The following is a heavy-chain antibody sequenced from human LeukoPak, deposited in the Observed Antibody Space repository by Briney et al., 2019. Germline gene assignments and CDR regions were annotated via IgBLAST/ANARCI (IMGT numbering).Heavy chain of an antibody. J-gene: IGHJ3*02. D-gene: IGHD2-8*01. CDR2: ISGGGSS. CDR1: GFTFNSYA. CDR3: AKEVADVGVGAFEI. V-gene: IGHV3-23*01. Sequence: GGSLRLSCAASGFTFNSYAMSWVRQAPGEGLEWVSAISGGGSSFYTDSVKGRFTISRDNSKNTLFLQMHSLRAEDTAVYYCAKEVADVGVGAFEIWGQGTMVTVSP.